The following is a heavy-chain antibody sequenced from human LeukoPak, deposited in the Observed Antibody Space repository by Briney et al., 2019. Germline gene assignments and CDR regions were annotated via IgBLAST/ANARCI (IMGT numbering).Heavy chain of an antibody. J-gene: IGHJ4*02. CDR3: AKDGYGGNSGSDY. D-gene: IGHD4-23*01. Sequence: GGSLRLSCTASGFTFSSYGMHWVRQAPGKGLEWVAFIRYDGSNKYYADSVKGRFTISRDNSKNTLYLQMNSLRAEDTAVYYCAKDGYGGNSGSDYWGQGTLVTVSS. V-gene: IGHV3-30*02. CDR2: IRYDGSNK. CDR1: GFTFSSYG.